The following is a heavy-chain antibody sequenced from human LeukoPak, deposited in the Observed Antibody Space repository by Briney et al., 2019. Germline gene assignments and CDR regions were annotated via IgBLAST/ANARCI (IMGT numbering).Heavy chain of an antibody. Sequence: GGSLRLSCAASGFTFSSYAMHWVRQAPGKGLEWVAVISYDGSNKYYADSVKGRFTISRDNSKNTLYLQMNSLRAEDTAVYYCARDHRSWYAFDYWGQGTLVTVSS. CDR2: ISYDGSNK. V-gene: IGHV3-30*04. CDR3: ARDHRSWYAFDY. CDR1: GFTFSSYA. J-gene: IGHJ4*02. D-gene: IGHD6-13*01.